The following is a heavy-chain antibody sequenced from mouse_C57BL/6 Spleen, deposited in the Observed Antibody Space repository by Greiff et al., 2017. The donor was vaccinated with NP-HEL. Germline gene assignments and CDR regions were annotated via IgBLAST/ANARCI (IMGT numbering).Heavy chain of an antibody. CDR2: IYPRSGNT. J-gene: IGHJ3*01. CDR1: GYTFTSYG. CDR3: ARSNSNYVMFAY. V-gene: IGHV1-81*01. D-gene: IGHD2-5*01. Sequence: QVQLKESGAELARPGASVKLSCKASGYTFTSYGISWVKQRTGQGLEWIGEIYPRSGNTYYNEKFKGKATLTADKSSSTAYMELRSLTSEDSAVYFCARSNSNYVMFAYWGQGTLVTVSA.